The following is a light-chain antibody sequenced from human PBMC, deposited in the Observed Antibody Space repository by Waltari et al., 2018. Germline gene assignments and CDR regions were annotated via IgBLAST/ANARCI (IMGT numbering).Light chain of an antibody. CDR3: NSFAGSDTVV. J-gene: IGLJ2*01. Sequence: QSALTQPPPASGSPGQSVTISCTGTSGAIGAYNPVNCYRQHPGKVPKLRIYDVNRRPSGVPERFSGSKSGNTASLTVSGLQPEDEAVYYCNSFAGSDTVVFGGGTTLTVL. V-gene: IGLV2-8*01. CDR1: SGAIGAYNP. CDR2: DVN.